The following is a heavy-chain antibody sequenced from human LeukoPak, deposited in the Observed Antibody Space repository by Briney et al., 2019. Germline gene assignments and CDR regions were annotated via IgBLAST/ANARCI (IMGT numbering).Heavy chain of an antibody. V-gene: IGHV4-31*03. CDR1: GGSISSGGYY. CDR2: IYYSGST. CDR3: ARGRDIVVVPANSYYFDY. Sequence: SQTLSLTCTVSGGSISSGGYYWSWIRQHPGKGLEWIGYIYYSGSTYYNPSLKSRVTISVDTSKNQFSLKLSPVTAADTAVYYCARGRDIVVVPANSYYFDYWGQGILVTVSS. J-gene: IGHJ4*02. D-gene: IGHD2-2*01.